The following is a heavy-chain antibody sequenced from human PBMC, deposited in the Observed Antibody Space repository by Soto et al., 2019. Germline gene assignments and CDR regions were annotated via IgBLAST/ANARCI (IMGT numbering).Heavy chain of an antibody. CDR2: ISYDGSNK. CDR3: AKEFSVGYYYFDY. CDR1: GFTFSSYG. Sequence: QVQLVESGGGVVQPGRSLRLSCAASGFTFSSYGMHWVRQAPGKGLEWVAVISYDGSNKYYADSVKGRFTISRDNSKNTLYLQMNSLRAEDTAVYYCAKEFSVGYYYFDYWGQGTLVTVSS. V-gene: IGHV3-30*18. J-gene: IGHJ4*02. D-gene: IGHD2-8*02.